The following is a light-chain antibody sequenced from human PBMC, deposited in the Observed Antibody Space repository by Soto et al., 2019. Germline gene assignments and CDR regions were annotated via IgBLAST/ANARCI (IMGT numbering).Light chain of an antibody. CDR3: QQYDNPLFT. CDR2: DAS. Sequence: DIQMTQSPSSLSASVGDRVTITCQASQDISNYLNWYQQKPGKAPKLLIYDASNLETGVPSRFSGSGPGTDFTFTISSLQPEDIATYYCQQYDNPLFTFGPGTKVDIK. V-gene: IGKV1-33*01. CDR1: QDISNY. J-gene: IGKJ3*01.